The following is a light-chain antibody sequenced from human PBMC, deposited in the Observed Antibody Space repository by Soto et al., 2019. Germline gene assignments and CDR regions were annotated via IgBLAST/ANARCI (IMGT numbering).Light chain of an antibody. CDR3: QQYYNWWT. CDR2: DAS. Sequence: EIVMTQSPATLSVSPGERATLSCRASQSVSSYLAWYQQKPGQAPRLLIYDASNRATGIPARFSGSGSGTDFNLTITSLQSEDFAVYHCQQYYNWWTFGQGTKVDIK. V-gene: IGKV3D-15*01. CDR1: QSVSSY. J-gene: IGKJ1*01.